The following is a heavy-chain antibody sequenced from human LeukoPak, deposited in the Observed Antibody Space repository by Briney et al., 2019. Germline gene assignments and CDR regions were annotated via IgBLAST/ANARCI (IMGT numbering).Heavy chain of an antibody. CDR2: ITWNSDRK. CDR1: GFTFSSYG. J-gene: IGHJ3*02. Sequence: GGSLRLSCAASGFTFSSYGMHWVRQAPGKGLEWVSGITWNSDRKGYADSVKGRFTISRDNAKNSLYLQMSSLRAEDMALYYCAKAGGSGYYNDAFDIWARGQWSPSRQ. V-gene: IGHV3-9*03. D-gene: IGHD3-22*01. CDR3: AKAGGSGYYNDAFDI.